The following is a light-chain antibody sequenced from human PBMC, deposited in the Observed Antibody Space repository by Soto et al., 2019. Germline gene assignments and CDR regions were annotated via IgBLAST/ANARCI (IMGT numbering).Light chain of an antibody. Sequence: QSALTQAPSASGSPGQSVTISCTGTSSDVGGYNYVSWYQQHPGKAPKLMISEVSKRPSGVPDRFSGSKSGNTASLTVSGLQAEDEADYYCSSFAGNNNLVFGGGTQLTVL. CDR1: SSDVGGYNY. CDR3: SSFAGNNNLV. V-gene: IGLV2-8*01. CDR2: EVS. J-gene: IGLJ2*01.